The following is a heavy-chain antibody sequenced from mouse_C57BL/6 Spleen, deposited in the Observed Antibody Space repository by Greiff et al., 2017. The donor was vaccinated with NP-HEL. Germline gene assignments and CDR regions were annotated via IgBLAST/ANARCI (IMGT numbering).Heavy chain of an antibody. CDR3: AREAPFITTVVGGAY. V-gene: IGHV1-50*01. Sequence: QVQLKQPGAELVKPGASVKLSCKASGYTFTSYWMQWVKQRPGQGLEWIGEIDPSDSYTNYNQKFKGKATLTVDTSSSTAYMQLSSLTSEDSAVYYCAREAPFITTVVGGAYWGQGTLVTVSA. J-gene: IGHJ3*01. D-gene: IGHD1-1*01. CDR1: GYTFTSYW. CDR2: IDPSDSYT.